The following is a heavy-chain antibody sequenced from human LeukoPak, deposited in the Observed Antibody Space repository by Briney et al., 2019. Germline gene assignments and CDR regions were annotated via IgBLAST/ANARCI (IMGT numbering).Heavy chain of an antibody. D-gene: IGHD1-1*01. Sequence: TTSETLSLTCRLSGDPISSFYGIWIRQPPGKGLEWIGYIYYSGSTNYNPSLKSRVTISVDTSKNQFSLKLMSVTAADAAVYDVAGMYTVFPSKALDPWGQGTLVTVSS. CDR1: GDPISSFY. CDR3: AGMYTVFPSKALDP. V-gene: IGHV4-59*01. CDR2: IYYSGST. J-gene: IGHJ5*02.